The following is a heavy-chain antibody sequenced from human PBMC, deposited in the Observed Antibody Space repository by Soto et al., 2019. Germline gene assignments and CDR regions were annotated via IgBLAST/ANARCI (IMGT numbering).Heavy chain of an antibody. CDR1: GYTFTSYA. CDR2: INAGNGNT. V-gene: IGHV1-3*01. CDR3: VRSEGSSSWSPCSRYYYGMDV. J-gene: IGHJ6*02. D-gene: IGHD6-13*01. Sequence: SVKVSCTASGYTFTSYAMHWVRQAPGQRLEWMGWINAGNGNTKYSQKLQVRVAITRDTSASPAYMALSRLRSEHTAVFYCVRSEGSSSWSPCSRYYYGMDVWYQGTMVTVSS.